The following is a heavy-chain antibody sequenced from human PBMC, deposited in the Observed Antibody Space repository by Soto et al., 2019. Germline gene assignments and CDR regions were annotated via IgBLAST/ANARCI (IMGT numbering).Heavy chain of an antibody. CDR3: ARDASRSWELRRAFDI. Sequence: EVQLVESGGGSLQPGGSLRLSCTVSGVNVNYYWMHWVRQAPGGGLVWVSGINGDGTTTVYADSVKGRFTISRDNAKNSLYLQMNSLRAEDTAVYYCARDASRSWELRRAFDIWGQGTMVTVSS. D-gene: IGHD1-26*01. CDR2: INGDGTTT. CDR1: GVNVNYYW. J-gene: IGHJ3*02. V-gene: IGHV3-74*01.